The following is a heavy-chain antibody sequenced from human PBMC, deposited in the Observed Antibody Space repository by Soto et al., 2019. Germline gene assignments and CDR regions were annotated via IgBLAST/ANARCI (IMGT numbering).Heavy chain of an antibody. V-gene: IGHV1-69*06. D-gene: IGHD5-12*01. CDR2: IIPIFGTA. J-gene: IGHJ4*02. CDR1: GGTFSSYA. Sequence: QVQLVQSGAEVKKPGSSVKVSCKASGGTFSSYAISWVRQAPGQGLEWMGGIIPIFGTANYAQKFQGRVTITADKSTSTAYMELSSLRSEDTAVYYCATALGRGYSGYHREYYFDYWGQGTLVTVSS. CDR3: ATALGRGYSGYHREYYFDY.